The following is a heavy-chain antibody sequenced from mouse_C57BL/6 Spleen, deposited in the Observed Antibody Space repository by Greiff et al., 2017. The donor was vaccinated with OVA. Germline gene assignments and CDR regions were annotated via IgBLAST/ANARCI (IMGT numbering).Heavy chain of an antibody. CDR1: GFTFSDYG. V-gene: IGHV5-17*01. CDR3: ARGSFYDYFFAY. CDR2: ISSGSSTI. Sequence: EVKVVESGGGLVKPGGSLKLSCAASGFTFSDYGMHWVRQAPEKGLEWVAYISSGSSTIYYADTVKGRFTISRDNAKNTLFLQMTSLRSEDTAMYYCARGSFYDYFFAYWGQGTLVTVSA. D-gene: IGHD2-4*01. J-gene: IGHJ3*01.